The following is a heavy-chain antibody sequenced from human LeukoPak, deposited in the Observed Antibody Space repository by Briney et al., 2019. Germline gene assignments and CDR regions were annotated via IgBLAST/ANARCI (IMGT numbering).Heavy chain of an antibody. CDR3: ARATRSGYSYGYGY. CDR1: GGTFSSYA. D-gene: IGHD5-18*01. Sequence: SVKVSCKASGGTFSSYAISWVRQAPGQGLEWMGRIIPILGIANYAQKFQGRVTITADKSTSTAYMELSSLRSEDTAVYYCARATRSGYSYGYGYWGQGTLVTVPS. CDR2: IIPILGIA. V-gene: IGHV1-69*04. J-gene: IGHJ4*02.